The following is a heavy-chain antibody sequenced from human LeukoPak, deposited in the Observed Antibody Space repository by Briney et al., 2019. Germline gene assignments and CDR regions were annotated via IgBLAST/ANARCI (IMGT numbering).Heavy chain of an antibody. V-gene: IGHV4-4*07. D-gene: IGHD5-18*01. CDR1: VGSISSYY. J-gene: IGHJ4*02. CDR2: IYTSGST. CDR3: ARDHTSPPHSSLDY. Sequence: PSETLSLTCTVSVGSISSYYWSWLRQPAGKGLEWIGRIYTSGSTNYNPSLTSRVTMSVDTSKNQFSLKLSSVTAADTAEYYCARDHTSPPHSSLDYWGQGTLVTVSS.